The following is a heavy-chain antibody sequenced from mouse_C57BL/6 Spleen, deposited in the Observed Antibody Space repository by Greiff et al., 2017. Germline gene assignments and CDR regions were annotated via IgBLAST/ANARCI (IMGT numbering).Heavy chain of an antibody. D-gene: IGHD1-2*01. CDR3: ARAGTAGAMDY. CDR1: GFTFSDYY. Sequence: EVKVVESEGGLVQPGSSMKLSCTASGFTFSDYYMAWVRQVPEKGLEWVAKINYDGSSTYYLDSLKSRFIISRDNAKNILYLQMSSLKSEATATYYCARAGTAGAMDYWGQGTSVTVSS. J-gene: IGHJ4*01. V-gene: IGHV5-16*01. CDR2: INYDGSST.